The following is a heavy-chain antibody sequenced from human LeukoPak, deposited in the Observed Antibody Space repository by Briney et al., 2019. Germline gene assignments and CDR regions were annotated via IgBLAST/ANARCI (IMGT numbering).Heavy chain of an antibody. V-gene: IGHV5-10-1*01. J-gene: IGHJ6*04. CDR3: ARASKRLYYDILTANYGMDV. CDR2: TDPSDSYT. CDR1: GYSFTSYW. D-gene: IGHD3-9*01. Sequence: GESLRISCKGSGYSFTSYWISWVRQMPGKGLEWMGRTDPSDSYTNYSPSFQGHVTISADKSISTAYLQWSSLKASDTAMYYCARASKRLYYDILTANYGMDVWGKGTTVTVSS.